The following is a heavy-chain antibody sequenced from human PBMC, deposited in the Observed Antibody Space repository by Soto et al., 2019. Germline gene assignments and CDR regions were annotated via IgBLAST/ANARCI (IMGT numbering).Heavy chain of an antibody. CDR3: ARGGTPIVY. D-gene: IGHD3-16*01. J-gene: IGHJ4*02. CDR2: ISAYNGNT. V-gene: IGHV1-18*01. Sequence: QVQLVQSGAEVKKPGASVKVSCKASGYTFTNFGISWVRQAPGQGLEWMGWISAYNGNTNYAQKFQGRVTMTTDTSTRTAYMEVRSLRFDDTALYYCARGGTPIVYWGQGTLVTVSS. CDR1: GYTFTNFG.